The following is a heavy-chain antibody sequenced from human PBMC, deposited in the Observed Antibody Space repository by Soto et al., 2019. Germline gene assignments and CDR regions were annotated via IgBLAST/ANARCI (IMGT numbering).Heavy chain of an antibody. J-gene: IGHJ3*02. Sequence: QVQLVQSGAEVKKPGASVKVSCKASGYTFTSYYMHWLRQAPGQGLQWMGIISRSGGGTNYAQKFQGRVTMTRDTSTSTVYMELSSLTSDDTAVYYCAADNSGYLDSAFDIWGQGTAVIVSS. V-gene: IGHV1-46*01. CDR2: ISRSGGGT. CDR3: AADNSGYLDSAFDI. CDR1: GYTFTSYY. D-gene: IGHD3-22*01.